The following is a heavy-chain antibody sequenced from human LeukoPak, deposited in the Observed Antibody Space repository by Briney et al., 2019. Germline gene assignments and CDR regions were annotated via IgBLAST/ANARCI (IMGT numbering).Heavy chain of an antibody. CDR1: GFTVSSNY. V-gene: IGHV3-53*01. D-gene: IGHD3-22*01. Sequence: GGSLRLSCAASGFTVSSNYMSWVRQAPGKGLEWVSVIYSGGSTYYADSVKGRFTISRDNSKNTLYLQMNSLRAEDTAVYYCATRDYYDRSGYQDAFDIWGQGTMVTVSS. J-gene: IGHJ3*02. CDR2: IYSGGST. CDR3: ATRDYYDRSGYQDAFDI.